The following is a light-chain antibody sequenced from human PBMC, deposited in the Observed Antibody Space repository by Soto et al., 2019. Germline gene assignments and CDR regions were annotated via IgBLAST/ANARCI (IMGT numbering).Light chain of an antibody. CDR1: SSDIGGYDY. CDR3: CSYTRTSNHYF. CDR2: EVR. V-gene: IGLV2-14*01. J-gene: IGLJ1*01. Sequence: QSVLTQPPSVSGAPGQGVTISCTGSSSDIGGYDYVSWYQQRPGKAPKLMIYEVRYRPSGVSNRFSGSKSGNTASLTISGLQAEDEAVYYCCSYTRTSNHYFFGSGTKVTVL.